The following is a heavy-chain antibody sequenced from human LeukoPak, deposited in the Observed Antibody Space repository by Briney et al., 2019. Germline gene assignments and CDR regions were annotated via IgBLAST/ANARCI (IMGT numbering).Heavy chain of an antibody. J-gene: IGHJ4*02. V-gene: IGHV3-30*18. D-gene: IGHD5-18*01. CDR1: GFTFSSYG. Sequence: HPGGSLRLPCAASGFTFSSYGMHWVRQAPGKGLEWVAVISYDGSNKYYADSVKGRFTISRDNSKNTLYLQMNSLRAENTAVYYCAKVLVDTAMVLGFDYWGQGTLVTVSS. CDR3: AKVLVDTAMVLGFDY. CDR2: ISYDGSNK.